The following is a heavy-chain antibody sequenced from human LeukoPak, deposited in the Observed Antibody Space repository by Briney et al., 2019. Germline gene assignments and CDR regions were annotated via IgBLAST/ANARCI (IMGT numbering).Heavy chain of an antibody. V-gene: IGHV4-4*02. Sequence: SETLSLTCAVSGGSISSRNWWSWVRQPPGKGLEWIGEIYHSGSTNYNPSLKTRVTISVDKSKNQFSLKLSSVTAADTAVYYCARDNAYYGSGRNNWFDPWGQGTLVTVSS. CDR3: ARDNAYYGSGRNNWFDP. D-gene: IGHD3-10*01. J-gene: IGHJ5*02. CDR1: GGSISSRNW. CDR2: IYHSGST.